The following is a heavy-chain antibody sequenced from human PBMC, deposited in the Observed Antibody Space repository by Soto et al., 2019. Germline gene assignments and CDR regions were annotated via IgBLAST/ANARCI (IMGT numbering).Heavy chain of an antibody. D-gene: IGHD2-21*02. CDR3: ATSKCGLTDDSGIDV. Sequence: ASVKVSCKPSGYSFSDYFIQWVRQAPGQGLEWVAWINPKTAATNYAKKFQGRVSLTWDTSSTTAYMELTRLRPDDTAVYYCATSKCGLTDDSGIDVWGQGTTVTVSS. V-gene: IGHV1-2*02. CDR1: GYSFSDYF. J-gene: IGHJ6*02. CDR2: INPKTAAT.